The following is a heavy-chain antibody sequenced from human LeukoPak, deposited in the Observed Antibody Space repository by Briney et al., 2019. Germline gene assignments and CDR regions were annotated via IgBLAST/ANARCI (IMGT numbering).Heavy chain of an antibody. CDR2: IYYSGST. Sequence: SETLSLTCAVYGGSFSGYYWSWIRQPPGKGLEWIGHIYYSGSTYYNPSLKSRVTISVDTSKNQFSLKLSSVTAADTAVYYCARVFMGIDYWGQGTLVTVPS. V-gene: IGHV4-30-4*08. D-gene: IGHD7-27*01. CDR1: GGSFSGYY. CDR3: ARVFMGIDY. J-gene: IGHJ4*02.